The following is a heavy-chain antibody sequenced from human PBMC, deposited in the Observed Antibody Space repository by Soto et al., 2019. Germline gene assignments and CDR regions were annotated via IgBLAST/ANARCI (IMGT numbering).Heavy chain of an antibody. J-gene: IGHJ4*02. V-gene: IGHV3-7*03. D-gene: IGHD1-26*01. CDR2: IKQDGSEK. Sequence: GGSLRLSCAASGFTFSSYWMSWVRQAPGKGLEWVANIKQDGSEKYYVDSVKGRFSISRDNAKNSLYLQMNSLRAEDTAVYYCARAYSGRYFDNWGQGTLVTVSS. CDR3: ARAYSGRYFDN. CDR1: GFTFSSYW.